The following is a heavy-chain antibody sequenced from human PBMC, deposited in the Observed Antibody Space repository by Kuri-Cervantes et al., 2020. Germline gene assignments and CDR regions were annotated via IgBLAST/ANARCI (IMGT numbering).Heavy chain of an antibody. V-gene: IGHV1-18*01. J-gene: IGHJ4*02. CDR1: GYTFTSYG. D-gene: IGHD3-10*01. Sequence: ASVKVSCKASGYTFTSYGISWVRQAPGQGLEWMGWISAYNGNTNCAQKLQGRVTMTTDTSTSTAYMELRSLRSDDTAVYYCARVRLVRGVIMYGTAFDYWGQGTLVTVSS. CDR3: ARVRLVRGVIMYGTAFDY. CDR2: ISAYNGNT.